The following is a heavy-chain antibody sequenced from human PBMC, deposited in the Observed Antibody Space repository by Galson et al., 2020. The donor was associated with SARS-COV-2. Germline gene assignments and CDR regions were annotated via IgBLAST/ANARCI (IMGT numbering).Heavy chain of an antibody. V-gene: IGHV4-39*01. CDR3: ARQGYSYGSY. Sequence: SETLSLTCTVSGGSISSSSYYWGWLRQPPGKGREWIGSIYYSGSTYYNPSLKSRVTISVDTSKNQFSLKLSSVTAADTAVYYCARQGYSYGSYWGQGTLVTVSS. CDR1: GGSISSSSYY. CDR2: IYYSGST. D-gene: IGHD5-18*01. J-gene: IGHJ4*02.